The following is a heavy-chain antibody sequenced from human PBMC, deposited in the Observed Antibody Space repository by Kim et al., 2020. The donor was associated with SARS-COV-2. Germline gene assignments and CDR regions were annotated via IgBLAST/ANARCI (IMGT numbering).Heavy chain of an antibody. CDR1: GYTFTGYY. D-gene: IGHD3-3*01. CDR3: ASHFLEWFHPFNYYYYGMDV. Sequence: ASVKVSCKASGYTFTGYYMHWVRQAPGQGLEWMGWINPNSGGTNYAQKFQGRVTMTRDTSISTAYMELSRLRSDDTAVYYCASHFLEWFHPFNYYYYGMDVWGQGTTVTVSS. J-gene: IGHJ6*02. V-gene: IGHV1-2*02. CDR2: INPNSGGT.